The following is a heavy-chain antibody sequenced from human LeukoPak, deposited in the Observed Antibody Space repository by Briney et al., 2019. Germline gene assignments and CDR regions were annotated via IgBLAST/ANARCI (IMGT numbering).Heavy chain of an antibody. V-gene: IGHV3-48*04. CDR3: AREAIRSYDILTGYYSSNWFDP. CDR1: GFTFSTYN. Sequence: GGSLRLSCAASGFTFSTYNMNWVRQAPGKGLEWVSYISSSGSTIYYADSVKGRFTISRDNAKNSLYLQMNSLRAEDTAVYYCAREAIRSYDILTGYYSSNWFDPWGQGTLVTVSS. D-gene: IGHD3-9*01. CDR2: ISSSGSTI. J-gene: IGHJ5*02.